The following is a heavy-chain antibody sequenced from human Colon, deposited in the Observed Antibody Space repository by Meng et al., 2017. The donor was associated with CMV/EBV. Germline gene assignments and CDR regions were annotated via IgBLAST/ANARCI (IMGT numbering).Heavy chain of an antibody. Sequence: GGSLKISCVASGFNFNGSWMNWVRQAPGKGLEWVAKIKHDGVEKYYVDSVRGRFTISRDNARNSLYLQMNSLGADDTAVYYCARDGGWYEYYFDYWGQGILVTVSS. CDR1: GFNFNGSW. CDR3: ARDGGWYEYYFDY. CDR2: IKHDGVEK. V-gene: IGHV3-7*01. D-gene: IGHD6-13*01. J-gene: IGHJ4*02.